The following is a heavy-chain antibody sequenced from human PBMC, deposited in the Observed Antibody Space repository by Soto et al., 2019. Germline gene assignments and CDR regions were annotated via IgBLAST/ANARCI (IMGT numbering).Heavy chain of an antibody. Sequence: EVQLLESGGGLVQPGGSLRLSCAASGFTFSSYAMSWVRQAPGKGLEWVSAISGSGGSTYYADPVRGRFTISRDNSKNTLYLQMNSLRAEATAVYYCAKSQGLELDYWGQGTLVTVSS. CDR3: AKSQGLELDY. J-gene: IGHJ4*02. V-gene: IGHV3-23*01. CDR1: GFTFSSYA. CDR2: ISGSGGST. D-gene: IGHD1-1*01.